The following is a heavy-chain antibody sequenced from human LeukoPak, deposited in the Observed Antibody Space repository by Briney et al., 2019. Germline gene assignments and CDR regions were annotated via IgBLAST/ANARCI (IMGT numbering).Heavy chain of an antibody. CDR2: IKQDGSEK. Sequence: GGSLGLSCAASGFTFSSYWMSWVRQAPGKGLEWVANIKQDGSEKYYVDSVKGRFTISRDNAKNSLYLQMNSLRAEDTAVYYCARATAMIAAGSFDLWGRGTLVTVSS. D-gene: IGHD6-13*01. CDR1: GFTFSSYW. CDR3: ARATAMIAAGSFDL. J-gene: IGHJ2*01. V-gene: IGHV3-7*01.